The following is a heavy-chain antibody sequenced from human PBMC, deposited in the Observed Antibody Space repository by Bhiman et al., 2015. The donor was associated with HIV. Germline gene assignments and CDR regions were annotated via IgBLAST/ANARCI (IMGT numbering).Heavy chain of an antibody. CDR2: IKQDGSEK. Sequence: EVQLVESGGGLVQPGGSLRLSCVASGFTFSNSWMNWVRQTPGKGLEWVAIIKQDGSEKHYVDSVKGRFTISRDNAKNSLYLQMNGLRAEDTAVYYCARDRTYCYSRNTCDRDWYYYSGLDVWGQGTTVTVSS. D-gene: IGHD2/OR15-2a*01. J-gene: IGHJ6*02. CDR1: GFTFSNSW. CDR3: ARDRTYCYSRNTCDRDWYYYSGLDV. V-gene: IGHV3-7*05.